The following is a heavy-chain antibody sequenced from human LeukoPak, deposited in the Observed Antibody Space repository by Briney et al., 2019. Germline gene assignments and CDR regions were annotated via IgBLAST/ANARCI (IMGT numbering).Heavy chain of an antibody. Sequence: GGSLRLSCAASGFSFTNYWMSWVRQAPGKGLEGVANVKEDGTTKQYVDSVKGRFTISRDNAKNSLYLQMNSLRAEDTAVYYCARDKIEGPTKLDYWGQGILVTVSS. CDR2: VKEDGTTK. CDR1: GFSFTNYW. D-gene: IGHD1-1*01. CDR3: ARDKIEGPTKLDY. J-gene: IGHJ4*02. V-gene: IGHV3-7*01.